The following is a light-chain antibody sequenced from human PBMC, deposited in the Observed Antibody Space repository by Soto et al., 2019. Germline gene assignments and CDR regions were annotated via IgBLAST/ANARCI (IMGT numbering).Light chain of an antibody. J-gene: IGKJ5*01. V-gene: IGKV3-20*01. Sequence: EIVLTQSPGTLSLSPGERATLSCRASQSVSSSYLTWYQQKPGQAPRLLIYGASSRATGIPDRFSASGSGTDFTLTISRLEPEDVAVYYCQQYGSSPITFGQGTRLEIK. CDR1: QSVSSSY. CDR3: QQYGSSPIT. CDR2: GAS.